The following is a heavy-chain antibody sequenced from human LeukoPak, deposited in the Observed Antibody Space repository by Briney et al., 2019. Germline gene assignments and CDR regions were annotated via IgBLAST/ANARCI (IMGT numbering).Heavy chain of an antibody. J-gene: IGHJ4*02. D-gene: IGHD5-24*01. CDR2: IYYSGST. Sequence: PSETLSLTCTVSGGSISSSSYYWGWIRQPPGKGLEWIGSIYYSGSTYYNPSLKSRVTISVDTSKNQFSLKLSSVTAADTAVYYCARGGDGYNSDYWGQGTLVTVSS. CDR3: ARGGDGYNSDY. V-gene: IGHV4-39*07. CDR1: GGSISSSSYY.